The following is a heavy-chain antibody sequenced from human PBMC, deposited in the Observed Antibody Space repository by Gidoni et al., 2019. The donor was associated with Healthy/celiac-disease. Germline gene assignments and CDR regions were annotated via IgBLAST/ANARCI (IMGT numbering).Heavy chain of an antibody. CDR2: IRSKAYGGTT. V-gene: IGHV3-49*03. J-gene: IGHJ6*02. D-gene: IGHD3-10*01. CDR1: GFTFGDYA. CDR3: TRCKSVWFGPGQHGMDV. Sequence: EVQLVESGGGLVQPGRSLRLSCTASGFTFGDYAMSWFRQAPGKGLEWVGFIRSKAYGGTTEYAASVKGRFTISRDDSKSIAYLQMNSLKTEDTAVYYCTRCKSVWFGPGQHGMDVWGQGTTVTVSS.